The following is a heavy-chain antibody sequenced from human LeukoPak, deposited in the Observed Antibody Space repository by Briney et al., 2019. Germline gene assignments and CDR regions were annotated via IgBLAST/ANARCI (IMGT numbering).Heavy chain of an antibody. CDR2: IYYSGST. CDR1: GGSISSSSYY. Sequence: SETLSLTCAVSGGSISSSSYYWGWIRQPPGKGLEWIGSIYYSGSTYYNPSLKSRVTISVDTSKNQFSLKLSSVTAADTAVYYCATPRGYGDYPLDYWGQGTLVTVSS. D-gene: IGHD4-17*01. V-gene: IGHV4-39*01. CDR3: ATPRGYGDYPLDY. J-gene: IGHJ4*02.